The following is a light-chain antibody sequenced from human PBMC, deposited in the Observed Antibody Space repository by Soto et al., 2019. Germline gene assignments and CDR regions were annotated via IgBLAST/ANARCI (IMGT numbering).Light chain of an antibody. CDR3: LQHKSYPRT. CDR1: QDISNF. CDR2: SAN. Sequence: DIQMTQSPSDMSGSVGDRVTITCRASQDISNFLVWFQQRPGKVPKRLMYSANRLESGVPSRFSGSGSGTEFTLTISSLQPEDFATYYCLQHKSYPRTFGQGTKVDIK. V-gene: IGKV1-17*03. J-gene: IGKJ1*01.